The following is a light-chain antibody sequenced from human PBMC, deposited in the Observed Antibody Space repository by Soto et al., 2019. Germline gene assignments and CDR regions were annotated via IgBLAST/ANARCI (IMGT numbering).Light chain of an antibody. V-gene: IGLV1-40*01. CDR1: SSNIGAGYD. J-gene: IGLJ3*02. CDR3: QSYDSSLSGSDWV. CDR2: GNN. Sequence: QSVLTQPPSVSGAPGQRVTISCTGSSSNIGAGYDVHWYQQLPGTAPKVLIYGNNNRPSGVPDRFSVSKSGTSASLAITGLQAEDEADYYCQSYDSSLSGSDWVFGGGTKLTVL.